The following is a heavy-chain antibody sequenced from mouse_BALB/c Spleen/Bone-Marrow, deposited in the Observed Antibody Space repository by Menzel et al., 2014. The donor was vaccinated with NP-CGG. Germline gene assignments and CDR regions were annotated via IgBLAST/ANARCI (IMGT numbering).Heavy chain of an antibody. Sequence: VQLQQSGPELVKPGASVKMSCKASGYTSTDHVISWVKQRTGQGLEWIGEIDPGRGSSFYNEKFKAKATLTADKSANTAYMQLSSLTSEDSAVYFCARDGSFAAMDYWGQGTSLTVSS. CDR1: GYTSTDHV. J-gene: IGHJ4*01. V-gene: IGHV1-77*01. CDR3: ARDGSFAAMDY. D-gene: IGHD1-1*02. CDR2: IDPGRGSS.